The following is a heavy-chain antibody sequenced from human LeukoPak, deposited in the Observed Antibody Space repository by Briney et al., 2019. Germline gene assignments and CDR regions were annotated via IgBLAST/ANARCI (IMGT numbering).Heavy chain of an antibody. Sequence: PGGSLRLSCAASGFTFDDYAMHWVRQAPGKGLEWVSGISWNSGSIGYADSVKGRFTISRDNAKNSLYLQMNSLRAEDTALYYCAKDIDGSGSYGYWGQGTLVTVSS. CDR3: AKDIDGSGSYGY. J-gene: IGHJ4*02. V-gene: IGHV3-9*01. CDR2: ISWNSGSI. D-gene: IGHD3-10*01. CDR1: GFTFDDYA.